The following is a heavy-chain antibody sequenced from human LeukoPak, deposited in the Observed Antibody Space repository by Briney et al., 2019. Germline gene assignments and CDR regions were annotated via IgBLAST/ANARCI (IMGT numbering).Heavy chain of an antibody. Sequence: PGGSLRLSCAASGFTFSSYTMNWVRQAPGKGLEWVSYISSSSSTIYYADSVKGRFTISRDNAKNSLYLQMNSLRAEDTAVYYCARRGYCSSTSCYPPDYWGQGTLVTVSS. J-gene: IGHJ4*02. CDR3: ARRGYCSSTSCYPPDY. V-gene: IGHV3-48*01. CDR1: GFTFSSYT. CDR2: ISSSSSTI. D-gene: IGHD2-2*03.